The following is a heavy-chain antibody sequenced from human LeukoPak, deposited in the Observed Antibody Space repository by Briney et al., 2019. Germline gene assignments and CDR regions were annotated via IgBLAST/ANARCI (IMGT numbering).Heavy chain of an antibody. CDR1: GGTFSSYA. Sequence: SVKVSCKASGGTFSSYAISWVRQAPGQGLEWTGRIIPIFGTANYAQKFQGRVTITTDESTSTAYMELSSLRSEDTAVYYCAREKRYGDYVPYYMDVWGKGTTVTVSS. CDR2: IIPIFGTA. CDR3: AREKRYGDYVPYYMDV. D-gene: IGHD4-17*01. V-gene: IGHV1-69*05. J-gene: IGHJ6*03.